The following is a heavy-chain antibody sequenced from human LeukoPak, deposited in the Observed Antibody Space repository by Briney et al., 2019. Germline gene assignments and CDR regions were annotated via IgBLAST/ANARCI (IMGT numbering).Heavy chain of an antibody. Sequence: PGGSLRLSCAASGFTFSSYAMHWVRQAPGKGLEWVAVISYDGSNKYYADSVKGRFTISRDNSKNTLYLQMNSLRAEDTAVYYCARGQPMVRGGADCWGQGTLVTVSS. CDR2: ISYDGSNK. V-gene: IGHV3-30*04. CDR3: ARGQPMVRGGADC. J-gene: IGHJ4*02. D-gene: IGHD3-10*01. CDR1: GFTFSSYA.